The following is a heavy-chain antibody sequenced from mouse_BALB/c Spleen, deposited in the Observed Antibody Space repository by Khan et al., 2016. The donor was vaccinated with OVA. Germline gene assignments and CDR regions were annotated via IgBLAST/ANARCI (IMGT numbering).Heavy chain of an antibody. CDR3: ARRVAERATWDYFDY. Sequence: VQLQQSGAELVRPGTSVKMSCKASGYTFTNYWIGWVKQRPGQGLEWIGDIIPGGGYTNYNEKLKGKATMTGDKSSSTAYMQLSSLTSEDTAIYYWARRVAERATWDYFDYWGQGTSLTVSS. CDR1: GYTFTNYW. CDR2: IIPGGGYT. V-gene: IGHV1-63*01. D-gene: IGHD1-1*01. J-gene: IGHJ2*02.